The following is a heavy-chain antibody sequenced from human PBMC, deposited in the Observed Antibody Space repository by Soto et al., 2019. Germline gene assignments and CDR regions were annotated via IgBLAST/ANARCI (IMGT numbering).Heavy chain of an antibody. Sequence: PSETLSLTCTVSGGSISSSSYYWGWIRQPPGKGLEWIGSIYYSGSTYYNPSLKSRVTISVDTSKNQFSLKLSSVTAADTAVYYCARLLDFWSGYSLYGHYFDYWGQGTLVTVSS. CDR3: ARLLDFWSGYSLYGHYFDY. CDR1: GGSISSSSYY. V-gene: IGHV4-39*01. CDR2: IYYSGST. D-gene: IGHD3-3*01. J-gene: IGHJ4*02.